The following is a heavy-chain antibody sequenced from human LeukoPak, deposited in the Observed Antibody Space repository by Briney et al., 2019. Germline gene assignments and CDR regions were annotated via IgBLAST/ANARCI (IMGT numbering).Heavy chain of an antibody. V-gene: IGHV4-34*01. CDR1: GGSFSGYY. D-gene: IGHD5-12*01. J-gene: IGHJ4*02. CDR3: ARGDSGYAISGVRYFDY. CDR2: INHSGST. Sequence: SETLSLTCAVYGGSFSGYYWSWIRQPPGKGLEWIGEINHSGSTNYNASLKSRVTISVDTSKNQFSLKLSSVTAADTAVYYCARGDSGYAISGVRYFDYWGQGTLVTVSS.